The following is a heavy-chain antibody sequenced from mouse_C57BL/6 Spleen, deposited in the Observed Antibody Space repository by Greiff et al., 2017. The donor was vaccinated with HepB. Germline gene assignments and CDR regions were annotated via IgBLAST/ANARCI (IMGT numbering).Heavy chain of an antibody. D-gene: IGHD4-1*01. Sequence: EVQLQESGGGLVKPGGSLKLSCAASGFTFSDYGMHWVRQAPEKGLEWVAYISSGSSTIYYADTVKGRCTISRDNAKNTLFLQMTSLRSEDTAMYYCASNWPDYWGQGTTLTVSS. V-gene: IGHV5-17*01. CDR3: ASNWPDY. J-gene: IGHJ2*01. CDR2: ISSGSSTI. CDR1: GFTFSDYG.